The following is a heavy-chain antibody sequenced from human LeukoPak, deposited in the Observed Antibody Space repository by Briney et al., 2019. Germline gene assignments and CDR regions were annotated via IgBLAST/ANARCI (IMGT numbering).Heavy chain of an antibody. V-gene: IGHV3-7*01. J-gene: IGHJ4*02. CDR2: IKQDGSDK. CDR1: GFTFSNYW. D-gene: IGHD6-6*01. Sequence: GGSLRLSCAASGFTFSNYWMSWVRQAPGNGLEWVANIKQDGSDKYYVDSVKGRFTSSRDNAKNSLYLQMNSLRAEDTAVYYCARRHASSSRDYWGQGTLVTVSS. CDR3: ARRHASSSRDY.